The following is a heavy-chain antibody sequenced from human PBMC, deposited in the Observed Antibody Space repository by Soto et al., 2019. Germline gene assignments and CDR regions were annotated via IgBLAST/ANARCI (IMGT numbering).Heavy chain of an antibody. J-gene: IGHJ4*02. CDR3: AREGSGYNF. V-gene: IGHV1-69*13. CDR1: GVSFSNFG. Sequence: SVKVSCKASGVSFSNFGISWVRQAPGRVLEWMVGIVPVFGRPNYAQRFRGRLTITADESTSTGYMELISLRSDDTAVYYCAREGSGYNFWGQGIQVTVSS. D-gene: IGHD5-12*01. CDR2: IVPVFGRP.